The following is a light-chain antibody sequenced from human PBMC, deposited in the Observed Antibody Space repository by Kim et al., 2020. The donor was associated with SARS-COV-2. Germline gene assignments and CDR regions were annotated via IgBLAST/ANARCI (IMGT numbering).Light chain of an antibody. CDR1: HNIYTY. CDR3: QQCSTTPRT. J-gene: IGKJ1*01. V-gene: IGKV1-39*01. Sequence: DIQMTQSPSSLSASVGDRVAITCRASHNIYTYLNWYQQKPGKAPKLLIYAASSLQSGVPSRFTGSGSGTVFTLTITSLQPDDFATYYCQQCSTTPRTFGQGNKVEIK. CDR2: AAS.